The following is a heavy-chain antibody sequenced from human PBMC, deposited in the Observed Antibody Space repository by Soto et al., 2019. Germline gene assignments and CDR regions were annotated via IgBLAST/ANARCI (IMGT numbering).Heavy chain of an antibody. CDR3: ARDYRKTYYDILTGYPDAFDI. V-gene: IGHV3-64*01. CDR1: GFTFSSYA. J-gene: IGHJ3*02. CDR2: ISSNGGST. D-gene: IGHD3-9*01. Sequence: GGSLRLSCAASGFTFSSYAMHWVRQAPGKELKYVTAISSNGGSTYYANSVKGRFTISRDNSENTLYLQMGSLRAEDMAVYYCARDYRKTYYDILTGYPDAFDIWGQGTMVTVSS.